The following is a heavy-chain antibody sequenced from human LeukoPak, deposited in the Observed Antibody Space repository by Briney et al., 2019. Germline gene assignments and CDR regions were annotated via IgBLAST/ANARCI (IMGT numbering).Heavy chain of an antibody. CDR3: AKDLSIAAAGTIDY. D-gene: IGHD6-13*01. CDR2: ISGSGDST. CDR1: GFTFSSYA. Sequence: GGSLRLSCAASGFTFSSYAMSWVRQAPGKGLEWVSAISGSGDSTYYADSVKGRFTISRDNSKNTLYLQMNSLRAEDTAVYYCAKDLSIAAAGTIDYWGQGTLVPVSS. J-gene: IGHJ4*02. V-gene: IGHV3-23*01.